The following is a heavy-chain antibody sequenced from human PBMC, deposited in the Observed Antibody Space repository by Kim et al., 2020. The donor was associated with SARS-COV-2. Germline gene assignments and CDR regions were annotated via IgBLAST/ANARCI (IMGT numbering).Heavy chain of an antibody. V-gene: IGHV3-23*01. CDR1: GFTFSSYA. Sequence: GGSLRLSCAASGFTFSSYAMSWVRQAPGKGLEWVSAISGSGGSTYYADSVKGRFTISRDNSKNTLYLQMNSLRAEDTAVYYCAKGASSGYYYDWYYYGMDVWGQGTTVTVSS. CDR2: ISGSGGST. CDR3: AKGASSGYYYDWYYYGMDV. D-gene: IGHD3-22*01. J-gene: IGHJ6*02.